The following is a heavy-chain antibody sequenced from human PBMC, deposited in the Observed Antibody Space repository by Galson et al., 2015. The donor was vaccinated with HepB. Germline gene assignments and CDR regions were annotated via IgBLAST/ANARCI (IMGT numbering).Heavy chain of an antibody. D-gene: IGHD3-22*01. CDR1: GSIFTTNY. Sequence: SVKVSCKASGSIFTTNYIQWVRQTPGQGLEWMGIINPNDGSATYAQKFQGRVSMKRDTSTSTVSMELSSLASEDTAVYYCARGAPERIGFYYDSSGYNWFDPWGQGTLVTVSS. CDR3: ARGAPERIGFYYDSSGYNWFDP. V-gene: IGHV1-46*01. CDR2: INPNDGSA. J-gene: IGHJ5*02.